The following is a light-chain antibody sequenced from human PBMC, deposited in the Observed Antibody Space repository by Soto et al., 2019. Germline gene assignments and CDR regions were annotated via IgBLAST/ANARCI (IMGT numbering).Light chain of an antibody. Sequence: IQMTQFPSSLSASVGDRANITCRASQDIRSDLGWYQQRPGKAPKLLIYATSSLQSGVPSRFSGSGSGTEFTLTISSLQPEDFATYYCQQYKKFSRSFGQGTKVDI. V-gene: IGKV1-17*01. CDR3: QQYKKFSRS. CDR2: ATS. CDR1: QDIRSD. J-gene: IGKJ1*01.